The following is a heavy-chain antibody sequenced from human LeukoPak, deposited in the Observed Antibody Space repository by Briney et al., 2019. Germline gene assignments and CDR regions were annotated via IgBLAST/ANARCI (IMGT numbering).Heavy chain of an antibody. Sequence: ASVKVSCKASGYTFTSSYIHWVRHAPGQGLEWMGKINPSGGSTSYAQKFQGRVTMTRDTSTSTAYMELSSLRSDDTAVYYCARTIVDGGTNYWGQGTLVTVSS. CDR3: ARTIVDGGTNY. CDR1: GYTFTSSY. J-gene: IGHJ4*02. D-gene: IGHD2-15*01. CDR2: INPSGGST. V-gene: IGHV1-46*01.